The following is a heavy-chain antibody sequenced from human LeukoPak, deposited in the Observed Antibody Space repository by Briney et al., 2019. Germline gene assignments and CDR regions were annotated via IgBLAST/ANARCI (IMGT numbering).Heavy chain of an antibody. D-gene: IGHD2-2*01. J-gene: IGHJ3*02. CDR1: GLIFSSYG. CDR2: ISSSGSTI. Sequence: PGGPLRLSCAASGLIFSSYGMHWVRQAPGEGLEWVSYISSSGSTIYYADSVKGRFTIFRDTAKNSLYLQMTSLRAEDTAVYYCATCSSTSCYGRGDAFDIWGQGTMVTVSS. V-gene: IGHV3-48*04. CDR3: ATCSSTSCYGRGDAFDI.